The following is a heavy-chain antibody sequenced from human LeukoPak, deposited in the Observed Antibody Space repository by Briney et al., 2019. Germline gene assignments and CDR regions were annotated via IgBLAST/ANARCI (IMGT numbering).Heavy chain of an antibody. CDR2: IDPNSDVT. V-gene: IGHV1-2*06. J-gene: IGHJ4*02. CDR3: ATCRGSLYDY. D-gene: IGHD3-10*01. Sequence: ASVKVSCKASGYTFTAYYIHWVRQAPGQELEWMGQIDPNSDVTKYAQKFQGRVTMTRDTSISTAYMQVSRLRSDDRAVYYCATCRGSLYDYWGQGTLVTVSS. CDR1: GYTFTAYY.